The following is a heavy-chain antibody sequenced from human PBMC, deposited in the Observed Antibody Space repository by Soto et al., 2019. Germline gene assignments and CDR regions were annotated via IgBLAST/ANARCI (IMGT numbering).Heavy chain of an antibody. CDR3: ARLSGDGFWKSYSPYNLFES. Sequence: GGSLRLSCAASGFAFANYEMHWVRQAPGKGLDWVAYINGGGDVKYYADSVEGRFTVSRDNAKNALFLQMDNLRAEDTAIYYCARLSGDGFWKSYSPYNLFESWGQGALVTVSS. CDR1: GFAFANYE. D-gene: IGHD3-3*01. V-gene: IGHV3-48*03. J-gene: IGHJ5*01. CDR2: INGGGDVK.